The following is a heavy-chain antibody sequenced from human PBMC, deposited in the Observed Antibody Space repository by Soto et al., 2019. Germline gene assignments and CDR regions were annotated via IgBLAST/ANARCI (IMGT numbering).Heavy chain of an antibody. CDR2: ISYDGSNK. J-gene: IGHJ4*02. V-gene: IGHV3-30-3*01. Sequence: QVQLVESGGGVVQPGRSLRLSCAASGFTFSSYAMHWVRQAPGKGLEWVAVISYDGSNKYYADSVKGRFTISRDNSKNQLNLQMNCLRAEDTAVYYCASHQDSSSWYGLLYSWGQGTLVIVSS. D-gene: IGHD6-13*01. CDR1: GFTFSSYA. CDR3: ASHQDSSSWYGLLYS.